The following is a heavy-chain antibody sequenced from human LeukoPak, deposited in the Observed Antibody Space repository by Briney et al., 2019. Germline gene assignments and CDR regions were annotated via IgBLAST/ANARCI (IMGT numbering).Heavy chain of an antibody. CDR2: INHSGST. Sequence: SETLSLTCAVYGGSFSGYYWSWIRQPPGKGLEWIGEINHSGSTNYNPSLKSRVTISVDTSKNQFSLRLSSVTAADTAVYYCARRAMIRGFPPDYWGQGTLVTVSS. D-gene: IGHD3-22*01. CDR1: GGSFSGYY. CDR3: ARRAMIRGFPPDY. J-gene: IGHJ4*02. V-gene: IGHV4-34*01.